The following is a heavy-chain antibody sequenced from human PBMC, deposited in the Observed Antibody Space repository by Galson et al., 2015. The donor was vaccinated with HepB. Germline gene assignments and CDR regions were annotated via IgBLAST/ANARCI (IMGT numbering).Heavy chain of an antibody. CDR1: GFTFSSYW. CDR2: IKQDGSEK. D-gene: IGHD5-18*01. V-gene: IGHV3-7*01. J-gene: IGHJ4*02. CDR3: ARDVDTAMVHLRPAGFDY. Sequence: SLRLSCAASGFTFSSYWMSWVRQAPGKGLEWVANIKQDGSEKYYVDSVKGRFTISRDNAKNSLYLQMNSLRAEDTAVYYCARDVDTAMVHLRPAGFDYWGQGTLVTVSS.